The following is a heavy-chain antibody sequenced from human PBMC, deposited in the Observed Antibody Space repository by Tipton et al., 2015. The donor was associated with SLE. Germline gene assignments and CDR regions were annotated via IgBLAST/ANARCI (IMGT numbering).Heavy chain of an antibody. CDR3: ARGGYLYSGGFDY. V-gene: IGHV4-59*01. CDR1: GGSISSYY. J-gene: IGHJ4*02. D-gene: IGHD1-26*01. CDR2: IYYSGST. Sequence: TLSLTCTVSGGSISSYYWSWIRRPPGKGLEWIGYIYYSGSTNYSPSLKSRVTISVDTSKNQFSLKLSSVTAADTAVYYCARGGYLYSGGFDYWGPGALGTVSP.